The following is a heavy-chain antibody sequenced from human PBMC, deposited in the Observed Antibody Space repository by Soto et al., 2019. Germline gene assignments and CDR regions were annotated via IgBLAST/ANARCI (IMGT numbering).Heavy chain of an antibody. CDR1: GGTFSNYA. CDR2: IIPLFGTP. Sequence: QVQLVQSGAEVKKPGSSVKVSCKASGGTFSNYAISWVRQAPGQGLEWRGGIIPLFGTPNYAQKFQGRVTNTADKSTSTAYMEVRNLRSDDTAVYYCARGWETVGSTTPFAYWGQGTLVTVSS. J-gene: IGHJ4*02. CDR3: ARGWETVGSTTPFAY. D-gene: IGHD1-26*01. V-gene: IGHV1-69*06.